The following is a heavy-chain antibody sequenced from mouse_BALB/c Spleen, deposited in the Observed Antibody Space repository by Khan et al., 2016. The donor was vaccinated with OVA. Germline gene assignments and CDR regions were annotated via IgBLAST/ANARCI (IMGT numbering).Heavy chain of an antibody. D-gene: IGHD1-2*01. CDR3: AINYGCAY. CDR1: GYTFTNYG. CDR2: INTYTGEP. J-gene: IGHJ3*01. V-gene: IGHV9-3-1*01. Sequence: QIQLVQSGPELKKPGETVKISCKASGYTFTNYGMNWVKQAPGKGLKWMGWINTYTGEPTYADDFKGRFAFSLETSASTAYLQINNLKNEDTATYFCAINYGCAYWGQGTLVTVSA.